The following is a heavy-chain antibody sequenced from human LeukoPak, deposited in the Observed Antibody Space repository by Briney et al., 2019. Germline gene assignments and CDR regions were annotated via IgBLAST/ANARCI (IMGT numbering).Heavy chain of an antibody. J-gene: IGHJ4*02. Sequence: ASVKVSCKASGYTFTGYYMHWVRQAPGQGLEWMGWINPNSGGTNYAQRFQGRVTMTTDTSTSTAYMELRSLRSDDTAVYYCARDQGPAAHFDYWGQGTLVTVSS. V-gene: IGHV1-2*02. CDR2: INPNSGGT. CDR1: GYTFTGYY. D-gene: IGHD2-2*01. CDR3: ARDQGPAAHFDY.